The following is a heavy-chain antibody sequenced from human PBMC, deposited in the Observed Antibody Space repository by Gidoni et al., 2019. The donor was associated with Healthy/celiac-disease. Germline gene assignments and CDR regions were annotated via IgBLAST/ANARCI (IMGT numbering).Heavy chain of an antibody. Sequence: QVQLQESGPGRVKPAETMALTCTVAGGAISSYYWSWIRQPPGKGLERIGYIYYSGSTNYNPYLKRRVTISVGTSKHQFSLKLSSVTAADTAVYYCARVPPHWLDSFDYWGQGTLVTVSS. D-gene: IGHD6-19*01. CDR3: ARVPPHWLDSFDY. J-gene: IGHJ4*02. CDR2: IYYSGST. V-gene: IGHV4-59*01. CDR1: GGAISSYY.